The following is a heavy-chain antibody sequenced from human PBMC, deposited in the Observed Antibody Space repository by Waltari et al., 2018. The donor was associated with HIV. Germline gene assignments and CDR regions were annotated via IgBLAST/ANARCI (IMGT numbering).Heavy chain of an antibody. CDR3: VRNLWFGEIRWFDP. CDR2: IYYTGNT. V-gene: IGHV4-4*07. CDR1: GGSCTSYY. J-gene: IGHJ5*02. D-gene: IGHD3-10*01. Sequence: QVQLQESGPGLVRPSETLYLTCPVSGGSCTSYYWTWVRQAAGKGLEWIGRIYYTGNTNYNPSLKSRVTMSVDTYNNQFSLRLSSVTAADTAVYYCVRNLWFGEIRWFDPWGQGTLVTVSS.